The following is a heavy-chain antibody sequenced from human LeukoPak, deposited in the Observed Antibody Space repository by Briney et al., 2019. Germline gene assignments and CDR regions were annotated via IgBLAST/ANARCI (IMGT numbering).Heavy chain of an antibody. V-gene: IGHV1-69*01. CDR2: IIPIFGTA. CDR1: GGTFSSYA. D-gene: IGHD3-22*01. CDR3: ASGGGYYYDSSGFWFDP. J-gene: IGHJ5*02. Sequence: ASVKVSCKASGGTFSSYAISWVRQAPGQGLEWMGGIIPIFGTANYAQKFQGRVAITADESTSTAYMELSSLRSEDTAVYYCASGGGYYYDSSGFWFDPWGQGTLVTVSS.